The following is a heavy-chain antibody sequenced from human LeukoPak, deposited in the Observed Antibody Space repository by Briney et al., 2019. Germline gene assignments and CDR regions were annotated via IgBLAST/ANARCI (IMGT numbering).Heavy chain of an antibody. CDR3: SRESGAFCPFGY. V-gene: IGHV4/OR15-8*02. CDR2: ISLSGQT. Sequence: PSETLSLTCDVSGGSIRSTNWGSWVRQPPGQGLERIGEISLSGQTNFNPSLNGRVTMSLDESRNQLSLKLTSETAADTAIYYCSRESGAFCPFGYWGQGTLVIVPP. D-gene: IGHD1-26*01. CDR1: GGSIRSTNW. J-gene: IGHJ4*02.